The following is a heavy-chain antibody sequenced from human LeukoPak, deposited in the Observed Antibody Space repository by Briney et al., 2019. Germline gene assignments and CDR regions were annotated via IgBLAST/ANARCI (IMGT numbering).Heavy chain of an antibody. CDR3: ARGVSSGSYHHWLHP. D-gene: IGHD3-10*01. CDR1: GYTFTSYA. J-gene: IGHJ5*02. CDR2: INTNTGNP. Sequence: ASVKVSCKASGYTFTSYAMHWVRQAPGQGLEWMGWINTNTGNPMYAQGFTGRFVFSLDTSVSTAYLQISSLKAEDTAVYYCARGVSSGSYHHWLHPWGQGTLVTVSS. V-gene: IGHV7-4-1*02.